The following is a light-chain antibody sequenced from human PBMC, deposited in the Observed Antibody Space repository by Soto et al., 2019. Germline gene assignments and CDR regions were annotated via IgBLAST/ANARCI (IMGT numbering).Light chain of an antibody. CDR2: GAS. CDR3: QHYNTWPWT. Sequence: EIVMTQSTATLSVSPGERATLSCWASQSVNSNLAWYQQKLGQAPRVLIYGASTRATGIPARFSGSGSETEFILTISSLQSEDSATYYCQHYNTWPWTFGQGTKVDI. V-gene: IGKV3-15*01. CDR1: QSVNSN. J-gene: IGKJ1*01.